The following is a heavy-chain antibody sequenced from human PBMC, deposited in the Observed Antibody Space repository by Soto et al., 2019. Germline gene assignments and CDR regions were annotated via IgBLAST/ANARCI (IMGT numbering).Heavy chain of an antibody. CDR3: ATNPLAAMVRGSAYYYYYMDV. J-gene: IGHJ6*03. V-gene: IGHV1-24*01. Sequence: ASVKVSCKVSGYTLTELSMHWVRQAPGKGLEWMGGFDPEDGETIYAQKFQGRVTMTEDTSTDTAYMELSSLRSEDTAVYYCATNPLAAMVRGSAYYYYYMDVWGKGTTVTVSS. D-gene: IGHD5-18*01. CDR2: FDPEDGET. CDR1: GYTLTELS.